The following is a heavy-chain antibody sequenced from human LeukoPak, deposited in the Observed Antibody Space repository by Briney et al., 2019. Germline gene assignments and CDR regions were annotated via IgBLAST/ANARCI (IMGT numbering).Heavy chain of an antibody. CDR2: ISATGGSI. CDR3: VKGSNTYSSNSYWHFDL. CDR1: GFTLSSYA. D-gene: IGHD6-13*01. J-gene: IGHJ2*01. V-gene: IGHV3-23*01. Sequence: GGPLRLSCAASGFTLSSYAMSGVGKPPGKDLEWASPISATGGSIYYADSVRGRLTISRDNSKNTVYLQMNSLRAEDTAVHYCVKGSNTYSSNSYWHFDLWGRGTLVTVSS.